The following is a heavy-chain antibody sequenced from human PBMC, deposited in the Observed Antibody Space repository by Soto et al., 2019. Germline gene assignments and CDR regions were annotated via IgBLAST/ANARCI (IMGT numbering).Heavy chain of an antibody. V-gene: IGHV4-31*03. D-gene: IGHD2-2*01. Sequence: QVQLQESGPGLVKPSQTLSLTCSVSGVSVSSDIYYWSWIRHHPGKGLEWIGYIYYSGNTYYNPSLGGRVTISLDMSKNHSALRLRSVTPAYTSVYYCARYPVVVVPAANYGLDVWGQGTTVTVSS. J-gene: IGHJ6*02. CDR1: GVSVSSDIYY. CDR3: ARYPVVVVPAANYGLDV. CDR2: IYYSGNT.